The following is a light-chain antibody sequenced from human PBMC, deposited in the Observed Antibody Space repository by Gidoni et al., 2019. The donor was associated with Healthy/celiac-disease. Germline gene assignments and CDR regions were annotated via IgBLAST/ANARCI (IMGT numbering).Light chain of an antibody. Sequence: DIQMTQSPSTLSASVGDRVTITCRASASISNWLAWYQHRPGRAPRLMIYEGSNLESGVPSRFSGGGSGTEFTLTITSLQSDDFATYYCQQYSRYPYNLGQGTKLEIK. CDR3: QQYSRYPYN. CDR1: ASISNW. CDR2: EGS. V-gene: IGKV1-5*03. J-gene: IGKJ2*01.